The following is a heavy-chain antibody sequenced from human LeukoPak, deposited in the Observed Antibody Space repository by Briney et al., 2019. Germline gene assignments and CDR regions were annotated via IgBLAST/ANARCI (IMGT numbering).Heavy chain of an antibody. Sequence: GRSLRLSCAASGFTFDDYSMYWVRQAPGKGLEWVSGINWNSGTIGYADSVKGRFTISRDNAKNTLYLQMISLRTEDTALYYCAKYRLGKKRDYFYGMDVWGQGTTVTVSS. V-gene: IGHV3-9*01. J-gene: IGHJ6*02. D-gene: IGHD1-26*01. CDR1: GFTFDDYS. CDR3: AKYRLGKKRDYFYGMDV. CDR2: INWNSGTI.